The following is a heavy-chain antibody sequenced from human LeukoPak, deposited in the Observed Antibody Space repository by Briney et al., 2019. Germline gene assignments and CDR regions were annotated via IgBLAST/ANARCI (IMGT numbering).Heavy chain of an antibody. CDR1: GFTVSSNY. CDR3: ATIVGAPVY. Sequence: GGSLRLSCAASGFTVSSNYMSWVRQAPGKGLEWVSIFSAGGQAFYAESVKGRFSISRDRSRNTLNLQMSGLRVEDSALYYCATIVGAPVYWGQGTLVTVSS. V-gene: IGHV3-66*01. D-gene: IGHD1-26*01. CDR2: FSAGGQA. J-gene: IGHJ1*01.